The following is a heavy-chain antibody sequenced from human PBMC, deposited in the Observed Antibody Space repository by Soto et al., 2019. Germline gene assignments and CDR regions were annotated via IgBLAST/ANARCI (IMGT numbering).Heavy chain of an antibody. V-gene: IGHV4-39*01. CDR2: IYYSGST. D-gene: IGHD3-22*01. CDR3: ARLSITMIVVAKEAFDI. J-gene: IGHJ3*02. Sequence: SETLSLTCTVSGGSISSSSYYWGWIRQPPXKGLEWIGSIYYSGSTYYNPSLKSRVTISVDTSKNQFSLKLSSVTAADTAVYYCARLSITMIVVAKEAFDIWGQGTMVTVSS. CDR1: GGSISSSSYY.